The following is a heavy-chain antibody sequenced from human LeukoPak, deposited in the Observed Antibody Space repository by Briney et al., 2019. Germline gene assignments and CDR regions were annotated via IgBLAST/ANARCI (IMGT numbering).Heavy chain of an antibody. CDR2: INHSGST. V-gene: IGHV4-34*01. D-gene: IGHD5-12*01. Sequence: SETLSLTGAVYGGSFSGYYWSWIRQPRGKGLGWIGEINHSGSTNYNPSRKSRVTISVDTSKNQFSLKLSSVTAADTAVYYCASGFRGYSGYDVAHRDEVYFDYWGQGTLVTVSS. CDR1: GGSFSGYY. CDR3: ASGFRGYSGYDVAHRDEVYFDY. J-gene: IGHJ4*02.